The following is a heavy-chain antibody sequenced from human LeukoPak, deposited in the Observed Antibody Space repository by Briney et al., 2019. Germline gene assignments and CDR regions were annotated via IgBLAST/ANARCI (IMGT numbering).Heavy chain of an antibody. J-gene: IGHJ4*02. D-gene: IGHD2-2*01. Sequence: GSLRLSCAPSGFTFSSYWMHWVRQAPGKGLVWVSRINTDGSTITYADSVKGRFTISRDNAKNTLYLQMNSLRAEDTAVYFRARERKSSTSMDYWGQGTMVTVSS. CDR3: ARERKSSTSMDY. CDR1: GFTFSSYW. V-gene: IGHV3-74*01. CDR2: INTDGSTI.